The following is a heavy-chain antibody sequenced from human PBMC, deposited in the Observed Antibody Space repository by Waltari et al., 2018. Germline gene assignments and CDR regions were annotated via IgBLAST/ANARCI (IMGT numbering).Heavy chain of an antibody. CDR3: ATGPLARYGSGSYDAFDI. Sequence: QVQLVQSGAEVTKPGASVTVSCKVSGSTLTELSMHWVRQAPGKGLEWMGGFDPEDGETIYAQKFQGRVTMTEDTSTDTAYMELSSLRSEDTAVYYCATGPLARYGSGSYDAFDIWGQGTMVTVSS. V-gene: IGHV1-24*01. D-gene: IGHD3-10*01. CDR1: GSTLTELS. CDR2: FDPEDGET. J-gene: IGHJ3*02.